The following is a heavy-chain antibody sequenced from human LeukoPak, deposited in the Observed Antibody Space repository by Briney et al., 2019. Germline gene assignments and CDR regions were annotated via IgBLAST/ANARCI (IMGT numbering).Heavy chain of an antibody. CDR3: AKIFGGSPFDY. V-gene: IGHV3-7*03. CDR2: IKQDGSEK. J-gene: IGHJ4*02. Sequence: GGSLRLSCAASGFTFSSYWMSWVRQAPGKGLEWVANIKQDGSEKYYVDSVKGRFTISRDNSKNSLYLQMNSPRAEDTALYYCAKIFGGSPFDYWGQGTLVTVSS. D-gene: IGHD3-16*01. CDR1: GFTFSSYW.